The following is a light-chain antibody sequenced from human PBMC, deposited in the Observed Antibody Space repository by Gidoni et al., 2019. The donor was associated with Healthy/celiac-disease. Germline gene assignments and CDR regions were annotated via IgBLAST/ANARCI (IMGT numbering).Light chain of an antibody. V-gene: IGLV2-8*01. CDR3: SPYAGSNNLV. Sequence: QSALTQPPSASGSPGQSVTISCTGTSSDVGGYNYVSWYQQHPGKAPKLLIYEFSKRPSGVPDRFSGSTSGNTAALTVSGLQAEDEADYYCSPYAGSNNLVFGGGTKLTVL. CDR2: EFS. J-gene: IGLJ2*01. CDR1: SSDVGGYNY.